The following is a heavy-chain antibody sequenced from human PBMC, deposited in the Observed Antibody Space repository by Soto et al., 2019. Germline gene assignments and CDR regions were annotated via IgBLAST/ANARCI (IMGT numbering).Heavy chain of an antibody. CDR1: VGSISSYY. V-gene: IGHV4-59*01. Sequence: SLTCTVTVGSISSYYWSWIRQPPGKGLEWIGYIYYSGSTNYNPSLKSRVTISVDTSKNQFSLKLSSVTAADTAVYYCARVITGTTIGFSDYYYGMDVWGQGTTVTVSS. CDR2: IYYSGST. D-gene: IGHD1-7*01. J-gene: IGHJ6*02. CDR3: ARVITGTTIGFSDYYYGMDV.